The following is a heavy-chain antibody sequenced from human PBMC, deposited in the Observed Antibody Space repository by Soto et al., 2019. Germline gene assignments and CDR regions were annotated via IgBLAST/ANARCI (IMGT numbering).Heavy chain of an antibody. D-gene: IGHD3-22*01. CDR1: GGSFSGYY. Sequence: SETLSLTCAVYGGSFSGYYWSWIRQPPGKGLEWIGEINHSGSTNYNPSLKSRVTISVDTPKNQFSLKLSSVTAADTAVYYCARGSQYYYDSSGYSDYFDYWGQGTLVTVSS. J-gene: IGHJ4*02. CDR2: INHSGST. V-gene: IGHV4-34*01. CDR3: ARGSQYYYDSSGYSDYFDY.